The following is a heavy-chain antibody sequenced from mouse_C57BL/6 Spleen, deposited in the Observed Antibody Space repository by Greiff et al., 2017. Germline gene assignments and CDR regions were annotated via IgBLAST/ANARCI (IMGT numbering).Heavy chain of an antibody. V-gene: IGHV1-64*01. CDR1: GYTFTSYW. D-gene: IGHD1-1*01. CDR2: IHPNSGST. Sequence: QVQLQQPGAELVKPGASVKLSCKASGYTFTSYWMHWVKQRPGQGLEWIGMIHPNSGSTNYNEKFKSKATLTVAKSSSTAYMQLSSLTSEDSAVYYCARSLTTVVAPFDYWGQGTTLTVSS. J-gene: IGHJ2*01. CDR3: ARSLTTVVAPFDY.